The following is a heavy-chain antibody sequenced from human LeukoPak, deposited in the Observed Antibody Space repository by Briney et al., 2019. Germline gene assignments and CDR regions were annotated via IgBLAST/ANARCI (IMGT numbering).Heavy chain of an antibody. CDR1: GFSLSSYW. D-gene: IGHD6-19*01. CDR2: IKQDGSEK. V-gene: IGHV3-7*03. J-gene: IGHJ4*02. Sequence: GGSLRLFCAGSGFSLSSYWMNWVRQAPGKGLEWVANIKQDGSEKNYVDSVKGRFTISKDNAKNSVYLQMDNLRAEDTAVYYCARGLFSSEAYWGQGILVTVSS. CDR3: ARGLFSSEAY.